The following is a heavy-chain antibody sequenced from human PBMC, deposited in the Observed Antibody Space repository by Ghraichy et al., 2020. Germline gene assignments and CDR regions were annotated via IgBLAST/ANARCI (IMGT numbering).Heavy chain of an antibody. CDR1: GFTFSSYA. J-gene: IGHJ4*02. D-gene: IGHD1-26*01. CDR2: ISGSGGST. V-gene: IGHV3-23*01. CDR3: ANFLSSPKYLNSGSYYPIDY. Sequence: GGSLRLSCAASGFTFSSYAMSWVRQAPGKGLEWVSAISGSGGSTYYADSVKGRFTISRDNSKNTLYLQMNSLRAEDTAVYYCANFLSSPKYLNSGSYYPIDYWGQGTLVTVSS.